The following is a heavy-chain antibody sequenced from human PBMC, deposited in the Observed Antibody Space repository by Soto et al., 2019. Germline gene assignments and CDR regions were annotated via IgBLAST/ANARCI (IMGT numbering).Heavy chain of an antibody. J-gene: IGHJ5*02. CDR1: GGSISSRGYY. CDR2: IYYSGST. Sequence: QMQQQESGPGLVKPSENLSLTCTVSGGSISSRGYYWGWIRQPPGKGLEWIGTIYYSGSTYYNPSLKSRVTISVDTSKNQFSLKLSSVTAADTAVYYCATSNWFDPWGQGTLVTVSS. CDR3: ATSNWFDP. V-gene: IGHV4-39*01.